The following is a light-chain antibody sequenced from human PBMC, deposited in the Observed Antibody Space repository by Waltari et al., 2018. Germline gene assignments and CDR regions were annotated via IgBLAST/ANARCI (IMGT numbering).Light chain of an antibody. CDR3: QQYYNTPLT. CDR2: WAS. Sequence: DIVMTQSPEPLAVSLGERATLSCKTSESVLYSSNNKNHLAWYQQKPGQPPRLLLYWASTRESGVPDRFIGSGSETDFTLTVTSLQAEDVAVYYCQQYYNTPLTFGGGTKVEVK. V-gene: IGKV4-1*01. J-gene: IGKJ4*01. CDR1: ESVLYSSNNKNH.